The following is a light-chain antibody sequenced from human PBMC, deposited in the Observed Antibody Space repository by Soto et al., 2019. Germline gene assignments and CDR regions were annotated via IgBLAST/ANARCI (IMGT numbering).Light chain of an antibody. J-gene: IGLJ1*01. CDR3: SSHAGSKRV. CDR1: SSDVGGYNY. Sequence: QSALTQPPSASRSPGQSVTISFTGTSSDVGGYNYVSWYQQHPGKAPKLMIYEVSKRPSGVPDRFSGSKSGNTASLTVSGLQAEDEADYYCSSHAGSKRVYGTGTKVTVL. CDR2: EVS. V-gene: IGLV2-8*02.